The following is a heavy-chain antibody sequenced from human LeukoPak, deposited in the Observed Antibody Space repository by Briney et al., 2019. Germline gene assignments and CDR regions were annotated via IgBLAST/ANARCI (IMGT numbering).Heavy chain of an antibody. CDR2: ISGSGGNT. CDR3: AKDNSSSWYLDIYGMDV. V-gene: IGHV3-23*01. Sequence: PGGSLRLSCAASGFTFPNYVMSWVRQAPGKGLEWVSAISGSGGNTYYADSVKGRFTISGDNAKNSLYLQMNSLRAEDTALYYCAKDNSSSWYLDIYGMDVWGQGTTVTVSS. CDR1: GFTFPNYV. J-gene: IGHJ6*02. D-gene: IGHD6-13*01.